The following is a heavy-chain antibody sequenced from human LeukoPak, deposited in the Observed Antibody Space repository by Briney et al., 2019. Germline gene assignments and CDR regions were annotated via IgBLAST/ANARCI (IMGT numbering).Heavy chain of an antibody. CDR3: ARVSLLTNNNWFDP. CDR1: GGSISSYY. V-gene: IGHV4-4*07. CDR2: IYTSGST. Sequence: SETLSLTCTVSGGSISSYYWSWIRQPAGKGLEGIGRIYTSGSTNYNPSLTSRVTMSVDTSKNQFSLKLSSVTAADTAVYYCARVSLLTNNNWFDPWGQGTLVTVSS. J-gene: IGHJ5*02.